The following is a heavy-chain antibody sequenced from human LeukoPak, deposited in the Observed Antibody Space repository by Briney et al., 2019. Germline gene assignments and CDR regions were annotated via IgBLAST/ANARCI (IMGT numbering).Heavy chain of an antibody. J-gene: IGHJ5*02. CDR1: EYTFSVYH. V-gene: IGHV1-18*04. CDR2: ISAYNGNT. CDR3: ARDLYWFDP. Sequence: GASVKVSCKASEYTFSVYHIHWVRQAPGQGLEWMGWISAYNGNTNYAQKLQGRVTMTTDTSTSTAYMELRSLRSDDTAVYYCARDLYWFDPWGQGTLVTVSS.